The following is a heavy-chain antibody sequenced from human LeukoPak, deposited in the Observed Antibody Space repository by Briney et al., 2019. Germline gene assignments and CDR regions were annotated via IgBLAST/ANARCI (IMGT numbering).Heavy chain of an antibody. D-gene: IGHD3-22*01. Sequence: GGSLRLSCAASGFTLSGYFMSWVRQAPGEGLEWVASIKGDGSEKYYVDSVKGRFAISRDNAKNSLYLQMNSLRAEDTAVYYCARDRGWRSSGYYLYYFDFWGQGTLVTVSS. CDR3: ARDRGWRSSGYYLYYFDF. V-gene: IGHV3-7*01. J-gene: IGHJ4*02. CDR1: GFTLSGYF. CDR2: IKGDGSEK.